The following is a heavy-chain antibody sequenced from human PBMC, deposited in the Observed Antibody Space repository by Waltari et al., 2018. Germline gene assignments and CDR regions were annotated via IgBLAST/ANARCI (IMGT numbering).Heavy chain of an antibody. D-gene: IGHD3-22*01. CDR2: LYRDGYT. J-gene: IGHJ4*02. V-gene: IGHV3-53*01. Sequence: EVQLVESGGGLIQPGGSLRLSCAVSGVSVSENYMTRVRQAPGKGLEWVSLLYRDGYTSYAESVKGRFTISRDTSKNVLYLQVDRLTAGDTAVYYCATHTPFNDFGASGYFYFFDYWGRGTLVTVSS. CDR1: GVSVSENY. CDR3: ATHTPFNDFGASGYFYFFDY.